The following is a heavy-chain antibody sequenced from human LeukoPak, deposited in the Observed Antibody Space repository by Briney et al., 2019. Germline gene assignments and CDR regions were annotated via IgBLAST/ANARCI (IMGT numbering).Heavy chain of an antibody. CDR2: IYHSGST. D-gene: IGHD1-7*01. CDR3: ARSTGTARHFGY. J-gene: IGHJ4*02. CDR1: GGSISSGGYY. Sequence: SETLSLTCTVSGGSISSGGYYWSWIRQPPGKGLEWIGYIYHSGSTYYNPSLKSRVTISVDRSKNQFSLKLSSVTAADTAVYYCARSTGTARHFGYWGQGTLVTVSP. V-gene: IGHV4-30-2*01.